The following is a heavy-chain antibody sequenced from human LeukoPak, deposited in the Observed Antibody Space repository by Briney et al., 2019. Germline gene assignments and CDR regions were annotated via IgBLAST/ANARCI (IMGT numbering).Heavy chain of an antibody. CDR1: GFTFRSYW. V-gene: IGHV3-74*01. CDR2: TNSDGSTT. Sequence: PGGSLRLSCAAPGFTFRSYWMHWVRQAPGKGLVWVSGTNSDGSTTAYADSVKGRFTISRDNAKNTLYLQMNSLRAEDTAVYYCATNIVGPTLDYWGQGTLVTVSS. D-gene: IGHD1-26*01. J-gene: IGHJ4*02. CDR3: ATNIVGPTLDY.